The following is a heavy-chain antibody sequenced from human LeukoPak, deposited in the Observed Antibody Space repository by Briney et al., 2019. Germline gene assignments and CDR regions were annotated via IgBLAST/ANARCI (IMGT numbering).Heavy chain of an antibody. CDR3: AGTVTAIVYYYYYMDV. V-gene: IGHV4-34*01. J-gene: IGHJ6*03. CDR1: GGSFSGYY. D-gene: IGHD4-11*01. Sequence: SETLSLTCAVYGGSFSGYYWSWIRQPPGKGLEWIGEINHSGSTNYNPSLKSRVTISVDTSKNQFSLKLSSVTAADTPVYYCAGTVTAIVYYYYYMDVWGKGTTVTVSS. CDR2: INHSGST.